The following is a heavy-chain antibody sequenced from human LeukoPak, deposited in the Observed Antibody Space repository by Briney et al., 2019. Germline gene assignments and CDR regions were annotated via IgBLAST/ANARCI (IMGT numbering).Heavy chain of an antibody. Sequence: GGSLRLSCAASGFTFSSYAMYWVRQAPGKGLEWVAVILYDASKDYYADSVKGRFTISRDNSKDTLYLEMNSPRVEDTAVYYCAKGGITIFGVVDHWGQGTLVTVSS. CDR2: ILYDASKD. D-gene: IGHD3-3*01. CDR3: AKGGITIFGVVDH. V-gene: IGHV3-30-3*01. CDR1: GFTFSSYA. J-gene: IGHJ4*02.